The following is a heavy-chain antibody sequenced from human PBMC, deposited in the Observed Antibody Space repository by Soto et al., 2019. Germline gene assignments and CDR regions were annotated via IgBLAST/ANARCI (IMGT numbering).Heavy chain of an antibody. CDR3: AKDSEIDCSSTSCYTGHCDY. V-gene: IGHV3-23*01. J-gene: IGHJ4*02. CDR1: GFTFSSYA. CDR2: ISGSGGST. Sequence: GGSLRLSCAASGFTFSSYAMSWVRQAPGKGLEWVSAISGSGGSTYYADSVKGRFTISRDNSKNTLYLQMNSLRAEDTAVYYCAKDSEIDCSSTSCYTGHCDYWGQGPLVAVSS. D-gene: IGHD2-2*02.